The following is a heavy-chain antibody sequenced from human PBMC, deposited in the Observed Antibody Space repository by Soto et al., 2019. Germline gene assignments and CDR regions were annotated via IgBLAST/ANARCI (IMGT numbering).Heavy chain of an antibody. CDR3: ARGNYGDYVYFNWFDP. V-gene: IGHV1-2*02. Sequence: ASVKVSWNASGYTFPGYYMPWLRQAPGQGLEWMGWINPNSGGTNYAQKFQGRVTMTRDTSISTAYRELSRLRSDDTAVYYCARGNYGDYVYFNWFDPWGQGTLVTSPQ. CDR2: INPNSGGT. J-gene: IGHJ5*02. CDR1: GYTFPGYY. D-gene: IGHD4-17*01.